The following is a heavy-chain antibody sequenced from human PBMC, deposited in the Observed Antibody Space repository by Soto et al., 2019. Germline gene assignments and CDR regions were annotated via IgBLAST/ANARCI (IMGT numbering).Heavy chain of an antibody. V-gene: IGHV4-34*01. CDR1: GGSFSGYY. Sequence: PSETLSLTCAVYGGSFSGYYWSWIRQPPGKGLEWIGEINHSGSTNYNPSLKSRVTISVDTSKNQFSLKLSSVTAADTAVYYCARGRAVVVVAARRNWFDPWGQGTLVTVSS. CDR2: INHSGST. D-gene: IGHD2-15*01. J-gene: IGHJ5*02. CDR3: ARGRAVVVVAARRNWFDP.